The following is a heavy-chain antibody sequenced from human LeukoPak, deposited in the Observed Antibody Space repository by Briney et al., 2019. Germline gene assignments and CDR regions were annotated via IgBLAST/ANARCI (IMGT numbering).Heavy chain of an antibody. V-gene: IGHV4-39*01. CDR1: GDSISTSAYD. J-gene: IGHJ4*02. CDR3: ARRYYYGSGSPEY. D-gene: IGHD3-10*01. CDR2: IYYDGNT. Sequence: SETLSLTCAVSGDSISTSAYDWDWSRQPPGKGLEWIGNIYYDGNTRYNPSLKSRVTISVDRSKNQCSLKLSSVTAADTAVYYCARRYYYGSGSPEYWGQGSLVTVSS.